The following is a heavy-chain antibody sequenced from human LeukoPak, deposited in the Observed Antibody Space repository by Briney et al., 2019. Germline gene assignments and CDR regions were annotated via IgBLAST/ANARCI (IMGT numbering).Heavy chain of an antibody. Sequence: GGSLRLSCAASGFTFSSYSMNWVRQAPGKGLEWVSYISSSSSTIYYADSVKGRFTISRDNSKNTLYLQMNSLRADDTAIYYCAKDKSSPTVTSFDYWGQGTLVTVSS. J-gene: IGHJ4*02. CDR2: ISSSSSTI. V-gene: IGHV3-48*01. CDR1: GFTFSSYS. D-gene: IGHD4-17*01. CDR3: AKDKSSPTVTSFDY.